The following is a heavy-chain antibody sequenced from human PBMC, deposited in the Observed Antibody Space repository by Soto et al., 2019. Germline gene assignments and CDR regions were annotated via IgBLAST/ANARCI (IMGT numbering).Heavy chain of an antibody. CDR1: GYTFTSYC. Sequence: ASVKVSCKASGYTFTSYCMHWVRPAPGQGLEWMGIINPSGGSTSYAQKFQGRVTMTRDTSTSTVYMELSSLRSEDTAVYYCARRSGYYYRALDPWGQGTLVTVSS. J-gene: IGHJ5*02. CDR3: ARRSGYYYRALDP. V-gene: IGHV1-46*01. CDR2: INPSGGST. D-gene: IGHD3-22*01.